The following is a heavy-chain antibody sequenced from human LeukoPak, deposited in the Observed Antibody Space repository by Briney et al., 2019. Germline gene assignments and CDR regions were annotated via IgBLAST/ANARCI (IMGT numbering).Heavy chain of an antibody. CDR2: IYYSGTT. Sequence: SQTLSLTCTVSGGSLSCRVYYWSWIRQHPGKGLEWIGYIYYSGTTYYNSSLKSRVTISVDTSKNQVSLKLNSVTAADTAVYYCSSGRSITATLPYWGQGTLVTVSS. D-gene: IGHD1-20*01. J-gene: IGHJ4*02. CDR3: SSGRSITATLPY. CDR1: GGSLSCRVYY. V-gene: IGHV4-31*03.